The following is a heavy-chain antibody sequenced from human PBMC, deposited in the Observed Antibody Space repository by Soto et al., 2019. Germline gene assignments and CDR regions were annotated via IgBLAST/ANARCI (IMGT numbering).Heavy chain of an antibody. V-gene: IGHV3-74*01. CDR2: IKSDGSST. Sequence: EVQLVESGGGLVQSGGSLRLSCGASGFTFSSHWMVWVRQAPGKGLVCVSSIKSDGSSTSYADSVKGRFTISRDNAKNTMYLQMNSLRADDTAVYYCARGLPSYSDSSGYSWGQGTLVTVSS. J-gene: IGHJ4*02. CDR1: GFTFSSHW. D-gene: IGHD3-22*01. CDR3: ARGLPSYSDSSGYS.